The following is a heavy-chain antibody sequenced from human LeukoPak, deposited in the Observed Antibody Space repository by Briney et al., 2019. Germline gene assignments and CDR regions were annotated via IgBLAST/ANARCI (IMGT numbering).Heavy chain of an antibody. D-gene: IGHD3-3*01. J-gene: IGHJ4*02. CDR1: GFTFSSYW. CDR2: IKQDGSEK. Sequence: GGSLRLSCAASGFTFSSYWMSWVRQAPGKGLEWVANIKQDGSEKYYVDSVKGRFTISRDNAKNSLYLQMNSLRAEDTAVYYCAREPLRFLEWPYYFDYWGQGTLVTVSS. CDR3: AREPLRFLEWPYYFDY. V-gene: IGHV3-7*01.